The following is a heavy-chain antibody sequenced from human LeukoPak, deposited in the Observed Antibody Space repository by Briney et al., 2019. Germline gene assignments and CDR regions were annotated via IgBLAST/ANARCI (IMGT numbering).Heavy chain of an antibody. D-gene: IGHD3-22*01. Sequence: SETLSCTCAIYGGSFSGYYWSWFRQPPGKGLEWIGEINHSGSTNYDPSLESRVTISEDMSKNQFSLKLTSVTAADTAVYYCARGPPRDFDTSGFYYTYWGQGSLVTVSS. CDR1: GGSFSGYY. J-gene: IGHJ4*02. CDR3: ARGPPRDFDTSGFYYTY. CDR2: INHSGST. V-gene: IGHV4-34*01.